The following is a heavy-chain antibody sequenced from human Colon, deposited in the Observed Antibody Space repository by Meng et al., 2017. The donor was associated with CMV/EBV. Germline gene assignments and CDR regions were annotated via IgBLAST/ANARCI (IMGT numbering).Heavy chain of an antibody. CDR2: SRNKANSYTT. CDR3: TSNRDGYNLADY. J-gene: IGHJ4*02. V-gene: IGHV3-72*01. Sequence: GGSLRLSCATSGFTFSDHYMDWVRQAPGKGLEWVGRSRNKANSYTTEHAPSVRGRFTSSRDASKKLLFLQMNSLKTEDTAVYYCTSNRDGYNLADYWGQGTLVTVSS. CDR1: GFTFSDHY. D-gene: IGHD5-24*01.